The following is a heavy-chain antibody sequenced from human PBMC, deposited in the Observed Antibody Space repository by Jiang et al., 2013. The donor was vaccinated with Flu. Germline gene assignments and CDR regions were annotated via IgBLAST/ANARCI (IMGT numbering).Heavy chain of an antibody. V-gene: IGHV4-59*01. CDR3: ARGGGRGIVAGTLDY. Sequence: GLEWIGYISYTGSTNYNPSLTSRVTMSLATSKNQFSLKLSSVTAADTAVYFCARGGGRGIVAGTLDYWGQGTLVTVSS. CDR2: ISYTGST. J-gene: IGHJ4*02. D-gene: IGHD6-19*01.